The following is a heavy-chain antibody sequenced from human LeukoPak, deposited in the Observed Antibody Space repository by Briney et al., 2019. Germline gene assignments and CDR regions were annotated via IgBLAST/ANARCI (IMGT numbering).Heavy chain of an antibody. V-gene: IGHV4-39*07. J-gene: IGHJ3*02. CDR3: ARELFQLVGSYQAFDI. Sequence: SETLSLTCNVSGDSISSSSYYWSWIRVPPGKGLEWIGSIYYAGSTYYNPSLKSRVTISVDTSKNQFSLKLSSVTAADTAVYYCARELFQLVGSYQAFDIWGQGTMVTVSS. D-gene: IGHD1-26*01. CDR2: IYYAGST. CDR1: GDSISSSSYY.